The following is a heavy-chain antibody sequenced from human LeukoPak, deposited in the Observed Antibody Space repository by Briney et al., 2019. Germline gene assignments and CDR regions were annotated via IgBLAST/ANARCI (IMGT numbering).Heavy chain of an antibody. Sequence: GASVKVSCKASGYTFTTYAMHWVRQAPGQRLEWMGWINAGNGNTKYSQKFQGRVTITRDTSASTAYMELSSLRSEDTAVYYCARTTAMVTIFDYWGQGTLVTVPS. CDR2: INAGNGNT. J-gene: IGHJ4*02. D-gene: IGHD5-18*01. CDR3: ARTTAMVTIFDY. V-gene: IGHV1-3*01. CDR1: GYTFTTYA.